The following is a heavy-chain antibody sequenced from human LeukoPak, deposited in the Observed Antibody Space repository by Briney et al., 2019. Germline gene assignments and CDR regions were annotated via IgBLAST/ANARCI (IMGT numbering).Heavy chain of an antibody. CDR2: IYTSGST. Sequence: SQTLSLTCTVSGGSISSGSYYWSWIRQPAGKGLEWIGRIYTSGSTNYNPSLKSRVTISVDTSKNQFSLKLSSVTAADTAVYYCARGELRAMVRGVSLFDPWGQGTLVTVSS. D-gene: IGHD3-10*01. CDR1: GGSISSGSYY. J-gene: IGHJ5*02. V-gene: IGHV4-61*02. CDR3: ARGELRAMVRGVSLFDP.